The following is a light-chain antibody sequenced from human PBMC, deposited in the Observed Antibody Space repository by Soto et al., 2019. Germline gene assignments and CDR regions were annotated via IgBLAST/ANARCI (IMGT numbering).Light chain of an antibody. V-gene: IGKV1-6*01. CDR3: LQDYNYPWT. CDR2: AAS. J-gene: IGKJ1*01. CDR1: QNIDIS. Sequence: IQMTQSPSTLSASVGDRVTITCRASQNIDISLAWFQQKPGKAPKLLMYAASTLQSGVPSRFSGSGSGTGFTLTISSLQPEDCATYYCLQDYNYPWTFGQGTKVDIK.